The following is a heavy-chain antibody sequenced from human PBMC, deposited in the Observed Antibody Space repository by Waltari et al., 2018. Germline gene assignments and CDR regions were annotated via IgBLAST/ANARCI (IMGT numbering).Heavy chain of an antibody. CDR3: AIIRSSSIES. J-gene: IGHJ4*02. CDR2: IKQDGSEK. Sequence: EVQLVESGGGLVKPGGSLRFYCEASGFIFIKAWMSWFRQDPAKGLEWVANIKQDGSEKFYVDSVKGRFTISRDNAKNSVYLQMDSLRAEDTAVYYCAIIRSSSIESWGQGTLVTVSS. D-gene: IGHD6-6*01. V-gene: IGHV3-7*02. CDR1: GFIFIKAW.